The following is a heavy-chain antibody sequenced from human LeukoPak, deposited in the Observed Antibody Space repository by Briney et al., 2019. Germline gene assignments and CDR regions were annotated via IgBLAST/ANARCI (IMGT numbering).Heavy chain of an antibody. CDR2: IYYSGST. CDR1: GGSISSYY. D-gene: IGHD6-13*01. V-gene: IGHV4-59*01. CDR3: ARSRGYFDY. Sequence: SETLSLTCTVSGGSISSYYWSWIRQPPGKGLEWIGYIYYSGSTNYNPSLKSRVTISVDTSKNQFSLKLSSVTAADTAFYYCARSRGYFDYWGQGTLVTVSS. J-gene: IGHJ4*02.